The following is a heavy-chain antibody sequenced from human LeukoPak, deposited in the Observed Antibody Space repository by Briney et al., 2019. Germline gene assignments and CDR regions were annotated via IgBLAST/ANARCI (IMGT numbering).Heavy chain of an antibody. Sequence: AGSLRLSCAASGFTFSSYAMHWVRQAPGKGLEWVAVISYDGSNKYYADSVKGRFTISRDNSKNTRYLQMNSRRAEDTAVYYCTRDLTMVVWGQGATVTASS. V-gene: IGHV3-30-3*01. CDR3: TRDLTMVV. CDR2: ISYDGSNK. CDR1: GFTFSSYA. J-gene: IGHJ6*02.